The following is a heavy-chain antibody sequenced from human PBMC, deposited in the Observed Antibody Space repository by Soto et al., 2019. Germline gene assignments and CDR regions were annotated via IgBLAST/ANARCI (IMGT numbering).Heavy chain of an antibody. CDR2: ISSSSSYI. CDR1: GFTFSSYS. Sequence: EVQLVESGGGLVKPGGSLRLSCAASGFTFSSYSMNWVRQAPGKGLEWVSSISSSSSYIYYADSVKGRFTISRDNAKNSLYLQMNSLRAEDTAVYYCARGEVAVQQLGNWGQGTLVTVSS. V-gene: IGHV3-21*01. CDR3: ARGEVAVQQLGN. J-gene: IGHJ4*02. D-gene: IGHD6-13*01.